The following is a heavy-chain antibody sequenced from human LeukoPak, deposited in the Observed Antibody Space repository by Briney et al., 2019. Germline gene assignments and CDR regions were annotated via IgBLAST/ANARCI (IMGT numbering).Heavy chain of an antibody. D-gene: IGHD3-22*01. J-gene: IGHJ4*02. V-gene: IGHV3-49*03. CDR1: GFTFGDYA. CDR3: TRDLRGYYDSSGYPDRGFDY. Sequence: PGGSLRLSCTASGFTFGDYAMCWFRRAPGKGLEWVGFIRSKAYGGTTEYAASVKGRFTISRDDSKSIAYLQMSSLKTEDTAVYYCTRDLRGYYDSSGYPDRGFDYWGQGTLVTVSS. CDR2: IRSKAYGGTT.